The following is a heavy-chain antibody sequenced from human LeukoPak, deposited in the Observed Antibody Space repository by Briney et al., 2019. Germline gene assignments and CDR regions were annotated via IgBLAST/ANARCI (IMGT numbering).Heavy chain of an antibody. CDR2: ISGSGGST. Sequence: PGGSLGLSCAASGFTFSSYGMSWVRQAPGKGLEWVSAISGSGGSTYYADSVKGRFTISRDNSKNTLYLQMNSLRAEDTAVYYCATERVQQLAPWGQGTLVTVSS. CDR3: ATERVQQLAP. CDR1: GFTFSSYG. D-gene: IGHD6-13*01. J-gene: IGHJ5*02. V-gene: IGHV3-23*01.